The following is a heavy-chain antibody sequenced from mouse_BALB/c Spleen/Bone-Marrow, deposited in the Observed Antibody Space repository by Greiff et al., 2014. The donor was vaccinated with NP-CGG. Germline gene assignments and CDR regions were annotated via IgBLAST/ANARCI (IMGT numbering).Heavy chain of an antibody. CDR1: GFNIKDTY. CDR3: AMYYYGSSLFAY. D-gene: IGHD1-1*01. CDR2: IDPANGNT. J-gene: IGHJ3*01. Sequence: VQLKESGAELVKPGASVKLSCTASGFNIKDTYMHWVKQRPEQGLEWIGRIDPANGNTKYDPKFQGKATITADTSSNTAYLQLSSLTSEDTAVYYCAMYYYGSSLFAYWGQGTPVTVSA. V-gene: IGHV14-3*02.